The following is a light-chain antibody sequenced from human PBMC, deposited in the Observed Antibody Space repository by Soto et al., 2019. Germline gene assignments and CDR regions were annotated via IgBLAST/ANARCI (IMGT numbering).Light chain of an antibody. Sequence: EIVMTQSPATLSVSPGERATLSCRASQSVSSNLAWYQQKPGQAPRLLIYGASTRATGIPARFNGSGSGTKFTLTISRLQSEDFAVYYCQHYHNWPPWTFGQGTKLEVK. V-gene: IGKV3-15*01. CDR2: GAS. CDR3: QHYHNWPPWT. J-gene: IGKJ1*01. CDR1: QSVSSN.